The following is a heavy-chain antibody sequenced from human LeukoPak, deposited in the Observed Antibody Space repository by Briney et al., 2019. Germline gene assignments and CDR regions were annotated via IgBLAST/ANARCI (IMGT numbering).Heavy chain of an antibody. Sequence: PSETLSLTCTVSGGSIISSSYYWGWIRQPPGKGLEWIGTIYYNGNTYYYNPSLKSRVTISVDTSKNQFSLKLTSVTAAGTAVYYCASRGYSYGFRPWYYFDYWGQGTLVTVSS. CDR3: ASRGYSYGFRPWYYFDY. CDR1: GGSIISSSYY. CDR2: IYYNGNTY. V-gene: IGHV4-39*01. J-gene: IGHJ4*02. D-gene: IGHD5-18*01.